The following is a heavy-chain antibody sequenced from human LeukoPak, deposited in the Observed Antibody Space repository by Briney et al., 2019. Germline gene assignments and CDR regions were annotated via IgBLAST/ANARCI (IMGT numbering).Heavy chain of an antibody. Sequence: PGGSLRLSCAASGFTFSSYAMSWVRLAPGKGLEWVSSISGSGDSTYYADSVKGRFTISRDNSKNTLYLQMNSLRAEDTAVYYCAKVLWFGEPTLRDYWGQGTLVTVSS. CDR3: AKVLWFGEPTLRDY. D-gene: IGHD3-10*01. CDR1: GFTFSSYA. CDR2: ISGSGDST. V-gene: IGHV3-23*01. J-gene: IGHJ4*02.